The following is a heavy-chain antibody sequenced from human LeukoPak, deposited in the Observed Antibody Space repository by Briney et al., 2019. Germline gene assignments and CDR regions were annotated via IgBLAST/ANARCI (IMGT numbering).Heavy chain of an antibody. CDR1: GYRFTNYW. CDR2: IYPGDSDT. J-gene: IGHJ4*02. CDR3: ARHPKTGLLYFGELTVYFDS. Sequence: GESLKISCKASGYRFTNYWIGWVRQMPGKGLERMGIIYPGDSDTRYSPSFQGQATISADKSISTAYLQWSSLEASDTAMYYCARHPKTGLLYFGELTVYFDSWGQGTLVTVSS. V-gene: IGHV5-51*01. D-gene: IGHD3-10*01.